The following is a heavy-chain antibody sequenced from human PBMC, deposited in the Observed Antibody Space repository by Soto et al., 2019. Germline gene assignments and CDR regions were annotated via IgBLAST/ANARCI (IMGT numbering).Heavy chain of an antibody. D-gene: IGHD3-3*01. Sequence: GGSLRLSCAASGFTFSSYWMHWVRQAPGKGLVWVSRINSDGSSTSYADSVKGRFTISRDNAKNTLYLQMNSLRAEDTAVYYCVKGGIRFSDNMDVWGQGTTVTVSS. CDR2: INSDGSST. V-gene: IGHV3-74*01. CDR1: GFTFSSYW. J-gene: IGHJ6*02. CDR3: VKGGIRFSDNMDV.